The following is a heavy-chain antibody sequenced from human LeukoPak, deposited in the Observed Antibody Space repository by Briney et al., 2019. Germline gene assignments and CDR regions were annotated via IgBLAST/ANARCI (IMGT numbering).Heavy chain of an antibody. V-gene: IGHV1-2*02. Sequence: ASVKVSCKASGYTFTGYYMHWVRQAPGQGLEWMGWINPNSGGTNYAQKFQGRVTLTRDTSLSTAYMELSRLRSDDTAVYYCARQSYYYYDSSRLRDDAFDIWGQGTMVTVSS. CDR3: ARQSYYYYDSSRLRDDAFDI. D-gene: IGHD3-22*01. J-gene: IGHJ3*02. CDR2: INPNSGGT. CDR1: GYTFTGYY.